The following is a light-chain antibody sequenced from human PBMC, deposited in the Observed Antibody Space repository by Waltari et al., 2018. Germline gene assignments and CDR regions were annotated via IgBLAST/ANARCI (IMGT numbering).Light chain of an antibody. Sequence: DIQMTQSPSTLSASVGDRVTITFRASQSISSWLAWSQQKPGKAPNLLIFKASNLESGGPSRFSGSGSGTEFTLTISSLQPDDFATYYCQQYHIYPITFGQGSRLEIK. V-gene: IGKV1-5*03. J-gene: IGKJ5*01. CDR2: KAS. CDR3: QQYHIYPIT. CDR1: QSISSW.